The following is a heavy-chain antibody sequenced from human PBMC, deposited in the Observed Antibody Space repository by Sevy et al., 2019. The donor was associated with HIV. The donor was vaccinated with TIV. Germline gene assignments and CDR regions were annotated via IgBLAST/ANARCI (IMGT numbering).Heavy chain of an antibody. V-gene: IGHV3-7*01. CDR3: AKSYFGSGTSYGMDH. J-gene: IGHJ6*02. CDR2: IRQDGSEK. D-gene: IGHD3-10*01. Sequence: GGSLRLSCAVSGFTFRNFWMSWVRQAPGKGLEWVANIRQDGSEKYYVDSVRGRFTISRDNAKNSLFLQLNSLRADDTAIYYCAKSYFGSGTSYGMDHWGRGTTVTVSS. CDR1: GFTFRNFW.